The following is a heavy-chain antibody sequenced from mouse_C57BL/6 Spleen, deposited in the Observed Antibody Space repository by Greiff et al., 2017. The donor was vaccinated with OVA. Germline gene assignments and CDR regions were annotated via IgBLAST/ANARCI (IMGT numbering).Heavy chain of an antibody. J-gene: IGHJ2*01. CDR3: ARRIYGNFYFDY. V-gene: IGHV1-54*01. D-gene: IGHD2-1*01. CDR2: INPGSGGT. Sequence: VKLQQSGAELVRPGTSVKVSCKASGYAFTNYLIEWVKQRPGQGLEWIGVINPGSGGTNYNEKFKGKATLTADKSSSTAYMQLSSLTSEDSAVYFCARRIYGNFYFDYWGQGTTLTVSS. CDR1: GYAFTNYL.